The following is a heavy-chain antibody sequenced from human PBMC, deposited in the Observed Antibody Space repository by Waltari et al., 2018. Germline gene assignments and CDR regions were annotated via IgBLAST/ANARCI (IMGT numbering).Heavy chain of an antibody. CDR3: ASQSYYYYYMDV. V-gene: IGHV4-31*03. J-gene: IGHJ6*03. CDR2: IYYSGST. CDR1: GGSISSRGYY. Sequence: QVQLQESGPGLVKPSQTLSLTCTVSGGSISSRGYYWSWIRQHTGKGLEWIGYIYYSGSTYYNPSLKSRVTISVDTSKNQFSLKLSSVTAADTAVYYCASQSYYYYYMDVWGKGTTVTVSS.